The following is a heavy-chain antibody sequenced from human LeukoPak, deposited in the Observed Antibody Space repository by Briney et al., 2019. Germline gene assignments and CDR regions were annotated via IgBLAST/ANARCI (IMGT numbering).Heavy chain of an antibody. Sequence: GGSLRLSCEASGFTFSSHSMTWVRQAPGKGLEWVSYISSSSSTIYYADSVKGRFTISRDNAKNSLYLQMNSLRAEDTAVYYCARDRAFWWGQGTMVTVSS. CDR3: ARDRAFW. CDR1: GFTFSSHS. V-gene: IGHV3-48*01. J-gene: IGHJ3*01. CDR2: ISSSSSTI. D-gene: IGHD3-3*02.